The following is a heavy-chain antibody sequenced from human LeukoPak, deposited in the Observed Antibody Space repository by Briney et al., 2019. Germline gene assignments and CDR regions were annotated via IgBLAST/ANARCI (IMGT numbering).Heavy chain of an antibody. V-gene: IGHV3-9*01. Sequence: GGSLRLSCRGSGFTFSDAWMTWVRQAPGKGLEWVSGISWNSGSIGYADSVKGRFTISRDNAKNSLYLQMNSLRAEDTALYYCARSNAESNRAIAVAGTLDYWGQGTLVTVSS. CDR2: ISWNSGSI. CDR3: ARSNAESNRAIAVAGTLDY. J-gene: IGHJ4*02. CDR1: GFTFSDAW. D-gene: IGHD6-13*01.